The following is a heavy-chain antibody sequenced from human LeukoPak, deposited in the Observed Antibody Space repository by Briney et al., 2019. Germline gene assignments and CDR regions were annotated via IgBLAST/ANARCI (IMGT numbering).Heavy chain of an antibody. J-gene: IGHJ4*02. CDR1: GFIFGEYT. V-gene: IGHV3-64D*06. CDR2: ISPNGDKT. Sequence: GGSLRLSCSASGFIFGEYTMQWVPQVPGKGLKYGSVISPNGDKTYYADSVKDRFTISRDNSKNTLYLQLSRLRGDDTAVYYCVKGDASAYYYFDYWGQGTLVTVSS. CDR3: VKGDASAYYYFDY. D-gene: IGHD1-26*01.